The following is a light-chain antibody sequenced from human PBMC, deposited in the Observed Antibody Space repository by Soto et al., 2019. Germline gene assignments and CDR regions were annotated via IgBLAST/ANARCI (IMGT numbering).Light chain of an antibody. Sequence: QSALTQPPSLSGTPGQRVTISCSGSNSNIGRYSVNWYQHFPGTAPKILIYSDDERPSGVPDRFSGSKSGTSASLAISGLQSEDEAEYYCAAWDDNLNGPLFGGGTKLPAL. V-gene: IGLV1-44*01. CDR2: SDD. CDR3: AAWDDNLNGPL. CDR1: NSNIGRYS. J-gene: IGLJ3*02.